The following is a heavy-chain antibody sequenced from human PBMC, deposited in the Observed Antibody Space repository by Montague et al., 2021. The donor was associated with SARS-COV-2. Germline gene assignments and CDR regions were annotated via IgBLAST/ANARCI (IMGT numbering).Heavy chain of an antibody. Sequence: SLRLSCAAPGFTLSSYAMHWVRQAPGKGLEWVAVISYDGSNKYYADSVKGRFTISRDNSKNTLYLQMNSLRAEDTAVYYCASSLVWFEIDYWGQGTLVTVST. CDR3: ASSLVWFEIDY. CDR2: ISYDGSNK. V-gene: IGHV3-30*04. J-gene: IGHJ4*02. D-gene: IGHD3-10*01. CDR1: GFTLSSYA.